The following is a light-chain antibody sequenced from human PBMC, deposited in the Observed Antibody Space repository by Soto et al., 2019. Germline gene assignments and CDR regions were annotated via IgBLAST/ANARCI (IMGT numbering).Light chain of an antibody. CDR1: QSIRSN. CDR2: GAS. CDR3: QQYTGPPTT. V-gene: IGKV3D-15*01. Sequence: ELVMTQSPVTLSVSAGDRATLSCRASQSIRSNLAWYQQKPGQPPRLLIYGASTRAAGIPARFSGSGSGTDFTLTITSLEPEDSAVYFCQQYTGPPTTFGQGTRLEIK. J-gene: IGKJ5*01.